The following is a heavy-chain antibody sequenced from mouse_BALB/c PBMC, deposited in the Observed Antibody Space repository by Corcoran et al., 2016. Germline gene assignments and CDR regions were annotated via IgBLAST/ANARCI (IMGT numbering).Heavy chain of an antibody. CDR1: GYTFTDYN. CDR2: INPNNGGT. J-gene: IGHJ1*01. V-gene: IGHV1-18*01. CDR3: ARDYYGSRNYWYFDV. Sequence: EVLLQQSGPELVKPGASVKIPCKASGYTFTDYNMDWVKQSHGKSLEWIGDINPNNGGTIYNQKFKGKATLTVDKSSSTAYMELRSLTSEDTAVYYCARDYYGSRNYWYFDVWGAGTTVTVSS. D-gene: IGHD1-1*01.